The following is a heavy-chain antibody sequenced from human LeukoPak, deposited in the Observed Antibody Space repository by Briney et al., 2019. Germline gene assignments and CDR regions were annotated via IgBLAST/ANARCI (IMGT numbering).Heavy chain of an antibody. CDR1: GFTFSDHY. D-gene: IGHD6-13*01. Sequence: GSLRLSCAASGFTFSDHYMDWVRQAPGKGLEWVGRTRNKANSYTTEYAASVKGRFTISRDDSKNSLYLQMNSLKTEDTAVYYCARGSVDSSSWYDDYYYYYYMDVWGKGTTVTVSS. J-gene: IGHJ6*03. CDR3: ARGSVDSSSWYDDYYYYYYMDV. CDR2: TRNKANSYTT. V-gene: IGHV3-72*01.